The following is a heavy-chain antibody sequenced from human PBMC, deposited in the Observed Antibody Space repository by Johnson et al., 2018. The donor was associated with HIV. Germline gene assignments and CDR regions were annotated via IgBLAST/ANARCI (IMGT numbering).Heavy chain of an antibody. CDR2: IRYDGSRK. V-gene: IGHV3-30*02. CDR1: GFTFSTYA. CDR3: ARGGYSSFFFAFDI. Sequence: VQLVESGGGVVQPGGSLRLSCAASGFTFSTYAMHWVRQAPGKGLEWVAFIRYDGSRKHYADSVKGRFTISRDNSKNTMYMQMNSLRAEDTAVYYCARGGYSSFFFAFDIWGQGTMVTVSS. D-gene: IGHD6-6*01. J-gene: IGHJ3*02.